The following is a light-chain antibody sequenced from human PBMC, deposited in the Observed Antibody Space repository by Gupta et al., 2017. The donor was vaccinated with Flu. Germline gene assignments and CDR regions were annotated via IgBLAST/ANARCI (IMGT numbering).Light chain of an antibody. V-gene: IGKV3-20*01. Sequence: EIVLTQSPGTVSLPAGERVTLSCRASQKIISTSLAWFHQRPGQAPRLLIHGISRRATGIPDRINGSGSNADFTLTISGLAPEDSGVYYCQQYGSTPLNFGGGSRIEIK. CDR1: QKIISTS. CDR2: GIS. CDR3: QQYGSTPLN. J-gene: IGKJ4*01.